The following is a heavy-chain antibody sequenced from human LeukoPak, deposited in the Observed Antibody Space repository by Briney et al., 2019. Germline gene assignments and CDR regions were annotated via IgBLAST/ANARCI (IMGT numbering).Heavy chain of an antibody. J-gene: IGHJ3*02. CDR1: GFNFTNYN. V-gene: IGHV3-21*01. Sequence: GGSLRLSCAASGFNFTNYNMNWVREAPGKGLEWVSSIHSSSGSIYYADSLKGRFTISRDNAKNSLYLQMNSLRAEDTAVYYCARDLAWDAFDIWGQGTMVTVSS. CDR2: IHSSSGSI. CDR3: ARDLAWDAFDI.